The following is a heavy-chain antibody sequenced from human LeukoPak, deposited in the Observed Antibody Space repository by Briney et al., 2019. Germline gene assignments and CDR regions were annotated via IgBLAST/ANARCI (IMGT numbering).Heavy chain of an antibody. Sequence: PSQTLSLSCAISGDSVSSNSAAWNWIRHSPSRGLEWPGMTYYRSNWYNDYEVSVKSRITISPDTSKNEFLLQMNSVTPEDTAVYYCARDRNLNWFDPWGQGTLVTVSS. CDR3: ARDRNLNWFDP. V-gene: IGHV6-1*01. CDR1: GDSVSSNSAA. CDR2: TYYRSNWYN. J-gene: IGHJ5*02.